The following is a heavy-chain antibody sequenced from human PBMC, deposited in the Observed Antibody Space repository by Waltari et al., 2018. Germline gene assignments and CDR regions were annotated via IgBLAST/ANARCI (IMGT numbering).Heavy chain of an antibody. V-gene: IGHV4-34*01. Sequence: QVQLQQWGAGLLKPSETLSLTCAVYGGSFSGYYWRWIRQPPGKGLEWIGEINHSGSTNYNPSLKSRVTISVDTSKNQFSLKLSSVTAADTAVYYCARVPAAAGLYYYYMDVWGKGTTVTISS. CDR1: GGSFSGYY. J-gene: IGHJ6*03. D-gene: IGHD6-13*01. CDR2: INHSGST. CDR3: ARVPAAAGLYYYYMDV.